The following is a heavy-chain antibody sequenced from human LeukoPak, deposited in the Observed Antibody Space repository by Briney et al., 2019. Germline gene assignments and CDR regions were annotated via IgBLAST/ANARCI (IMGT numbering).Heavy chain of an antibody. CDR1: GYTFTSYD. J-gene: IGHJ5*02. CDR3: ARFTKLLWFGELS. V-gene: IGHV1-8*01. Sequence: ASVKVSCKASGYTFTSYDINWVRQATGQGLEWMGWMNPNSGNTGYAQKFQGRVTMTRNTSISTAYKELSSLRSEDTAVYYCARFTKLLWFGELSWGQGTLVTVSS. CDR2: MNPNSGNT. D-gene: IGHD3-10*01.